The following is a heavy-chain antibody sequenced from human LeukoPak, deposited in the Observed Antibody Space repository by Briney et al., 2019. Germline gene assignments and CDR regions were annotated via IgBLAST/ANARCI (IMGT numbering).Heavy chain of an antibody. CDR1: GFTVTRYG. V-gene: IGHV3-30*02. D-gene: IGHD3-16*02. CDR3: RQYLFGDYFWGTYRAIDY. J-gene: IGHJ4*02. Sequence: GGSLRLSCAACGFTVTRYGMHWVRQAPGKGLEWVAFIRYDGSDKYFADSVKGRFTISRDDSKNIMFLQMNSLRAEDTAGYYCRQYLFGDYFWGTYRAIDYWGQGTLVTVSS. CDR2: IRYDGSDK.